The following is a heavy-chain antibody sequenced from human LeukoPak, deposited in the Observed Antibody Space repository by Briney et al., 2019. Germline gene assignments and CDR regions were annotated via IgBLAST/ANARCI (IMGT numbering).Heavy chain of an antibody. CDR2: ISGSGGST. CDR1: GFTFSSYA. D-gene: IGHD3-22*01. CDR3: AKNAWYYYDSSGFDY. J-gene: IGHJ4*02. Sequence: GGSLTLSCAASGFTFSSYAMSWVRQAPGKGLEWVSAISGSGGSTYYADSVKGRFTISRDNSKNTLYLQMNSLRAEDTAVYYCAKNAWYYYDSSGFDYWGQGTLVTVSS. V-gene: IGHV3-23*01.